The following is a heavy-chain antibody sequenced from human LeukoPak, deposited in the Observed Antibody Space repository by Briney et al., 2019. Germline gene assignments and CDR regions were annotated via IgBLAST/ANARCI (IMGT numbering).Heavy chain of an antibody. V-gene: IGHV3-30*18. CDR1: GFTFSSYG. D-gene: IGHD3-22*01. Sequence: GRSLRLSCAASGFTFSSYGMHWVRQAPGKGLEWVAVISYDGSNKYYADSVKGRFTISRDNSKNTLYLQMNSLRAEDTAVYYCAKDQYYDSSAIHYWGQGTLVTVSS. J-gene: IGHJ4*02. CDR3: AKDQYYDSSAIHY. CDR2: ISYDGSNK.